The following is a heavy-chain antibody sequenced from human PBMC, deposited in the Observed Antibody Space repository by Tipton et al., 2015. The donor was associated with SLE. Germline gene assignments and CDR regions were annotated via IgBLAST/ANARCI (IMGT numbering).Heavy chain of an antibody. J-gene: IGHJ4*02. CDR2: IYYTGST. Sequence: LRLSCTVSGGSIGRYYWSWIRQPPGKGLEWIGYIYYTGSTNYNPSLKSRVSMSLDTSESQFSLRLSSVTAADTAVYYCATGLYEDTGYDWGFDYWGQGILVTVSS. CDR1: GGSIGRYY. V-gene: IGHV4-59*01. CDR3: ATGLYEDTGYDWGFDY. D-gene: IGHD5-12*01.